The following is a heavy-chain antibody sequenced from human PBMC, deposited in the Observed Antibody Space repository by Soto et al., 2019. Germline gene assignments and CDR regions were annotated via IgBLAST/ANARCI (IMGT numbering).Heavy chain of an antibody. J-gene: IGHJ6*02. CDR2: IIPIFGTA. CDR3: ARDSGSYSSYGMDV. V-gene: IGHV1-69*01. D-gene: IGHD1-26*01. CDR1: GGTFSSYA. Sequence: QVQLVQSGAEVKKPGSSVKVSCKASGGTFSSYAISWVRQAPGQGLVWMGGIIPIFGTANYAQKFQGRVTITADESTSTAYMELSSLRSEDTAVYYCARDSGSYSSYGMDVWGQGTTVTVSS.